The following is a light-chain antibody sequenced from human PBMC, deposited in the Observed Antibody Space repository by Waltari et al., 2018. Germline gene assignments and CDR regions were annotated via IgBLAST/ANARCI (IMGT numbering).Light chain of an antibody. Sequence: QSALTQPASVSGSPGQSITISCTGTSSHVGSFNLVSWYQHHPGKAPKLMIYEDRKRPSGVSNRFSGSKSDNTASLTISGLQAEDEAEYYCCSYAGRSTAVFGGGTKLTVL. J-gene: IGLJ2*01. CDR2: EDR. V-gene: IGLV2-23*01. CDR3: CSYAGRSTAV. CDR1: SSHVGSFNL.